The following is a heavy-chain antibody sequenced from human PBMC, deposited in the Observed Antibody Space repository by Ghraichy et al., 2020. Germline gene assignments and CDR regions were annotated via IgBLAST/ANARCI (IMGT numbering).Heavy chain of an antibody. D-gene: IGHD3-10*01. CDR3: AKGRFGEWGNYGNYYGMDV. CDR2: ISDSGGST. V-gene: IGHV3-23*01. Sequence: VGSLRLSCAASGFTFSSYAISWVRQAPGRGLEWVSAISDSGGSTYYADSVKGRFTISRDNSKNTLYLQMNSLRAEDTAVYYCAKGRFGEWGNYGNYYGMDVWGQGTTVTVSS. CDR1: GFTFSSYA. J-gene: IGHJ6*02.